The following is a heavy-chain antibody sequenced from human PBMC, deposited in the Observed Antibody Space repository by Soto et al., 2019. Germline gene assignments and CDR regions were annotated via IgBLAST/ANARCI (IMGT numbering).Heavy chain of an antibody. CDR2: IYYSGST. CDR1: GGSISSSSYY. Sequence: SETLSLTCTVPGGSISSSSYYWGWIRQPPGKGLEWIGSIYYSGSTYYNPSLKSRVTISVDTSKNQFSLKLSSVTAADTAVYYCARQGLYSWRRSWSGPRCQGTLVT. CDR3: ARQGLYSWRRSWSGP. V-gene: IGHV4-39*01. J-gene: IGHJ5*02. D-gene: IGHD1-1*01.